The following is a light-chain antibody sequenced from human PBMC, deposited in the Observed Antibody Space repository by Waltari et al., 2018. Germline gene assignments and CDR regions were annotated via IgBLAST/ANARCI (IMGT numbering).Light chain of an antibody. CDR3: QQCYTFPYT. CDR1: QSVVFSSNNKNY. J-gene: IGKJ2*01. Sequence: DIVLTQSPDSLAVSLGERATINCKSSQSVVFSSNNKNYLAWYQQKPGQPPKLLINWASTRESGVPDRFSGGGSETDFTLTISSLQAEDVAVYYCQQCYTFPYTFGQGTKLEIK. V-gene: IGKV4-1*01. CDR2: WAS.